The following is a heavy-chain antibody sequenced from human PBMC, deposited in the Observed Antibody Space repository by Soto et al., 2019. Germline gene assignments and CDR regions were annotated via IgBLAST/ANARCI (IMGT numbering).Heavy chain of an antibody. D-gene: IGHD6-6*01. Sequence: PSETLSLTSTVSGGSISSSYWGWIRQPPGKGLEWIGDISYSASTNYNPSLKSRVTISLDTSKNLFSLDLKSVTAADTAVYYCARVGRSSSIDFWVPGTLVTVSS. CDR1: GGSISSSY. V-gene: IGHV4-59*12. J-gene: IGHJ4*02. CDR3: ARVGRSSSIDF. CDR2: ISYSAST.